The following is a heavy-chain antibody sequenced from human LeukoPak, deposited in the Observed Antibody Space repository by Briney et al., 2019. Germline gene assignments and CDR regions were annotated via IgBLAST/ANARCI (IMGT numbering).Heavy chain of an antibody. CDR1: GVSTSSSSYY. V-gene: IGHV4-39*07. J-gene: IGHJ4*02. CDR3: ARGAPPQN. CDR2: VYYTGAS. Sequence: PSETLSLTCTVSGVSTSSSSYYWGWIRQPPGKGLEWIGSVYYTGASYYNPSLKSRVTISIDTSKNHFSLNLTSVTAADTAVYYCARGAPPQNWGQGALVTVSS.